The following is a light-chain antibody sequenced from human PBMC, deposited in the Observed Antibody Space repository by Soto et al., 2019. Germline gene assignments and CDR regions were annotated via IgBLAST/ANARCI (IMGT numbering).Light chain of an antibody. J-gene: IGKJ1*01. CDR2: DAY. V-gene: IGKV3-20*01. Sequence: EIVLRQSPDTVSLAAWEGSALSFMAIQSVSSNQLAWYQHKPGQAPRLLIYDAYKRATGIPDRFSGRGSGTDFTLTISRLEPEDFGVYFCQQSGTSPSWTFGQGTKVDI. CDR1: QSVSSNQ. CDR3: QQSGTSPSWT.